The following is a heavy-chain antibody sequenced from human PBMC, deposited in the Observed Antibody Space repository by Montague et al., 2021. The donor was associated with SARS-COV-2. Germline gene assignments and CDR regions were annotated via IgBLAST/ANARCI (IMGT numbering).Heavy chain of an antibody. D-gene: IGHD3-10*01. V-gene: IGHV4-34*01. CDR3: ARESGSGSYLVY. Sequence: SETLSLTCAVYGGSFSGYYWSWIRQPPGKGLEWIGSIYYSGSTYYNPSLKSRVTISVDTSKNQFSLKLSSVTAADTAVYYCARESGSGSYLVYWGQGTLVTVSS. J-gene: IGHJ4*02. CDR1: GGSFSGYY. CDR2: IYYSGST.